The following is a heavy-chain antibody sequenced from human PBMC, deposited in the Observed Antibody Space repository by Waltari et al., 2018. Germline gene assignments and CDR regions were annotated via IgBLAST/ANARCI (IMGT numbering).Heavy chain of an antibody. V-gene: IGHV4-34*01. CDR3: ARGLSYYDFWSGYYPS. CDR2: INHSGST. D-gene: IGHD3-3*01. Sequence: QVQLQQWGAGLLKPSETLSLTCAVYGGSFSGYYWSWIRQPPGKGLEWIGEINHSGSTNYNPSRKSRVTISVDTSKNQFSLKLSSVTAADTAVYYCARGLSYYDFWSGYYPSWGQGTMVTVSS. CDR1: GGSFSGYY. J-gene: IGHJ3*01.